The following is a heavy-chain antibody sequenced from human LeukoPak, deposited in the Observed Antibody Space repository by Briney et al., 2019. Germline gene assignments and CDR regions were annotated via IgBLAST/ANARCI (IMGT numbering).Heavy chain of an antibody. Sequence: SETLSLTCAVSDYSISSGSYWGWVRLPPGKGLEWIGSIYHSGSTYYNPSLKSRVTISVDTSRNQFSLKLNSVTAADTAVYYCASGDTAMGVYWGQGTLVTVSS. CDR1: DYSISSGSY. CDR3: ASGDTAMGVY. CDR2: IYHSGST. D-gene: IGHD5-18*01. J-gene: IGHJ4*02. V-gene: IGHV4-38-2*01.